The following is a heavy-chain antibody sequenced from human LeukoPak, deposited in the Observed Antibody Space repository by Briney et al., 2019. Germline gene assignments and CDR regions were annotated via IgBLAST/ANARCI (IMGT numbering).Heavy chain of an antibody. CDR3: ARGFSGSYGYFDY. CDR2: ISSSSSTI. CDR1: GFTFSSYS. V-gene: IGHV3-48*01. J-gene: IGHJ4*02. D-gene: IGHD5-18*01. Sequence: GGSKRLSCAASGFTFSSYSMNWIRQAPGKGLEWVSYISSSSSTIYYADSVKGRFAISRDNAKNSLYLQMNSLRAEDTAVYYCARGFSGSYGYFDYWGQGTLVTVSS.